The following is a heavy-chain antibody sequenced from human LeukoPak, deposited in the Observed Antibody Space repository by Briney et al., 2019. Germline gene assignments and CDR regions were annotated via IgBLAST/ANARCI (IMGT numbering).Heavy chain of an antibody. Sequence: PGGSLRLSCAASGFTFSSYAMHWVRQAPGKGLEWVAVISYDGSNKYYADSVKGRFTISRDNSKNTLYLQMNSLRAEDTAVYYCARIESVVVVTAIQNDAFDIWGQGTKVTVSS. CDR2: ISYDGSNK. J-gene: IGHJ3*02. V-gene: IGHV3-30*04. CDR1: GFTFSSYA. D-gene: IGHD2-21*02. CDR3: ARIESVVVVTAIQNDAFDI.